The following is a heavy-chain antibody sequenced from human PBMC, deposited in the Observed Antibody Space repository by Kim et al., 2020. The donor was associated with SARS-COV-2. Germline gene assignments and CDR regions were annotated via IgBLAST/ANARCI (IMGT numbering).Heavy chain of an antibody. CDR3: ARDVRSYYFEY. CDR2: IWIDGSDK. J-gene: IGHJ4*02. Sequence: GGSLRLSCATSGFTFSAYGMHWVRQAPGKGLDWVAGIWIDGSDKYYADSVKGRFTISRDNSNNTLYLQMHSLTAEDTAVYYCARDVRSYYFEYWGQGTLV. CDR1: GFTFSAYG. V-gene: IGHV3-33*01. D-gene: IGHD3-10*02.